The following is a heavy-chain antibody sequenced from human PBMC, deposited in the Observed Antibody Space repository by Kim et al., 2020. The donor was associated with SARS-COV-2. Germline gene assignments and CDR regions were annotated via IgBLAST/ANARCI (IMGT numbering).Heavy chain of an antibody. J-gene: IGHJ4*02. CDR1: GYTFTSYA. CDR3: ARGRARAVVAAAGTFDY. D-gene: IGHD6-13*01. V-gene: IGHV1-3*01. CDR2: INAGNGNT. Sequence: ASVKVSCKASGYTFTSYAMHWVRQAPGQRLEWMGWINAGNGNTKYSQKFQGRVTITRDTSASTAYMELSSLRSEDTAVYYCARGRARAVVAAAGTFDYWGQGTLVTVSS.